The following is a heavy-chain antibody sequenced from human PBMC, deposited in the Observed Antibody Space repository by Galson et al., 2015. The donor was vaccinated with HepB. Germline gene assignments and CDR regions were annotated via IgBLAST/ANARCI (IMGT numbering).Heavy chain of an antibody. CDR3: TRSARYYYGSGSYYNED. V-gene: IGHV3-49*03. J-gene: IGHJ4*02. CDR2: IRRKAYGGTT. Sequence: SLRLSCAASGFTFGDYVMNWFRQAPGKGLEWVGFIRRKAYGGTTEYAASVKGRFIISRDDSKSIAYLQMNSLKTEDTAVYYCTRSARYYYGSGSYYNEDWGQGTLVTVSS. CDR1: GFTFGDYV. D-gene: IGHD3-10*01.